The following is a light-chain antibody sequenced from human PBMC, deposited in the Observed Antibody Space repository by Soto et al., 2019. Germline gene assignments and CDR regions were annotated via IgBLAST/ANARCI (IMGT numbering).Light chain of an antibody. V-gene: IGKV1-5*03. Sequence: DIQMTQSPSTLSASVGDRVTITCRASQSISTWLAWYQQKSGKAPKLLIYEASSLGSGVPSRFSGSGSGTEFTLTISSLQPDDFATYYCQQYNSYSETFGHGTKVDIK. CDR2: EAS. CDR1: QSISTW. J-gene: IGKJ1*01. CDR3: QQYNSYSET.